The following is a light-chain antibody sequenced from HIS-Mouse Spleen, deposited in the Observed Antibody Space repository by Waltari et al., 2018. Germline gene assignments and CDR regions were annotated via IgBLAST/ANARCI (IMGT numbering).Light chain of an antibody. CDR2: DVS. V-gene: IGLV2-14*03. Sequence: QSALTQPASVSGSPGQSITISCTGTSSYVGGYNYVSWYQQHPGKAPKLMIYDVSNRPSGVSNRFSGSKSGNTASLTISGLQAEDEAGYYCSSYTSSSTFHVVFGGGTKLTVL. CDR3: SSYTSSSTFHVV. J-gene: IGLJ2*01. CDR1: SSYVGGYNY.